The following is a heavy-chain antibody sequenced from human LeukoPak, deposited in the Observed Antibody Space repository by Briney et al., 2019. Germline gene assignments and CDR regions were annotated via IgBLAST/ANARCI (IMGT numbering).Heavy chain of an antibody. Sequence: PSETLSLTCTVSGGSFSSGSYYWSWIRQPAGKGLGWIGRIYTSGSTNYNPSLKSRVTMSVDTSKNQFSLKLSSVTAADTAVYYCARDGGDSSGYYLGYYYYMDVWGKGTTATISS. CDR1: GGSFSSGSYY. CDR3: ARDGGDSSGYYLGYYYYMDV. D-gene: IGHD3-22*01. J-gene: IGHJ6*03. CDR2: IYTSGST. V-gene: IGHV4-61*02.